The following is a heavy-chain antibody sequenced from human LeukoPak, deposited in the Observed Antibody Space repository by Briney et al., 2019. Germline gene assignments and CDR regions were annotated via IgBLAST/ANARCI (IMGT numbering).Heavy chain of an antibody. V-gene: IGHV5-51*01. J-gene: IGHJ4*02. CDR1: GYNFTNYW. CDR2: IYHGDSDV. D-gene: IGHD3-16*01. Sequence: GESLKISCKGSGYNFTNYWIGWVRQMPGKGLEWMGIIYHGDSDVRYSPSFQGQVTISADKSINTAYLQRSSLKASDTAIYYCARGGSHFEYWGQGTLVTVSS. CDR3: ARGGSHFEY.